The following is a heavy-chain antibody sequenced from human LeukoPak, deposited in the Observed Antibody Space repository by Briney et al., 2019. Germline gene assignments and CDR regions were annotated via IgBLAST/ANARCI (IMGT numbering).Heavy chain of an antibody. Sequence: GGSLRLSCAASGFTFSSYAMHWVRQAPGKGLEWVAVISYDGSNKYYADSVKGRFTISRDNSKNTLYLQMNSLRAEDTAVYYCARGAYCGGDCYSTTNYYYYMDVWGKGTTVTVSS. CDR2: ISYDGSNK. V-gene: IGHV3-30-3*01. CDR1: GFTFSSYA. D-gene: IGHD2-21*01. J-gene: IGHJ6*03. CDR3: ARGAYCGGDCYSTTNYYYYMDV.